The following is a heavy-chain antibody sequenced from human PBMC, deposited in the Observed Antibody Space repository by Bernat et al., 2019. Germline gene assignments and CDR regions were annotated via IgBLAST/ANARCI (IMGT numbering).Heavy chain of an antibody. CDR3: ARHGVVAATISQIDY. V-gene: IGHV5-51*01. J-gene: IGHJ4*02. D-gene: IGHD2-15*01. CDR2: IYPDDSDT. Sequence: EVQLVQSGAEVKKPGESLKISCKGSGYSFTNYWIGWVRQMPGKGLEWMGIIYPDDSDTRYSPSFQGQVTISADKSISTAYLQWSSLKASDTAMYYCARHGVVAATISQIDYWGQGTPVTVSS. CDR1: GYSFTNYW.